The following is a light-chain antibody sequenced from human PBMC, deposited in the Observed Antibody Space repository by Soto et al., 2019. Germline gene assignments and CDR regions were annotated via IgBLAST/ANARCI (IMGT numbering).Light chain of an antibody. J-gene: IGKJ4*01. CDR2: AAS. CDR3: QKYNSAPLT. CDR1: QGINNN. Sequence: DIQMTQSPSSLSASVGDRVTITCRASQGINNNLAWYQQKPGKVPKVMNYAASTLQSGFPSRFSGSGSGTDFTLTISSLQPEDVATYYCQKYNSAPLTFGGGTKVEIK. V-gene: IGKV1-27*01.